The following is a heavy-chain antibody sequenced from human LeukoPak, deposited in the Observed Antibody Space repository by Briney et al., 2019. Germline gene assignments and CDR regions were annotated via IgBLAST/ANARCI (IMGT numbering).Heavy chain of an antibody. CDR3: AILPFSTGYHPFDY. CDR1: GYTFTAYA. V-gene: IGHV1-3*01. CDR2: INAGNGNT. J-gene: IGHJ4*02. D-gene: IGHD6-25*01. Sequence: GASVKVSCKASGYTFTAYAMHWVRQAPGQRLEWMGWINAGNGNTKYSQMFQGRVTMTRDTFISTAYMELSRLRSDDTAVYYCAILPFSTGYHPFDYWGQGTLVTVSS.